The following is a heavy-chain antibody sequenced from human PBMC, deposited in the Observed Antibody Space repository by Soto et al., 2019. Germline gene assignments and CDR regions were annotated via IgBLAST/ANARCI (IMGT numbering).Heavy chain of an antibody. CDR3: ARGEYYVALYYHYYGMDV. CDR1: GGTFSSYS. CDR2: IIPIFGTA. J-gene: IGHJ6*02. V-gene: IGHV1-69*13. D-gene: IGHD1-26*01. Sequence: SVKVSCKASGGTFSSYSISWVRQAPGQGLEWMGGIIPIFGTANYAQKFQGRVTITADESTSTAYMELSSLRSEDTAVYYCARGEYYVALYYHYYGMDVWGQGTTVTVSS.